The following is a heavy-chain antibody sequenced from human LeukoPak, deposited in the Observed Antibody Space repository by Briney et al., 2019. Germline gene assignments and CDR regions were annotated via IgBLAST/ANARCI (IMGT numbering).Heavy chain of an antibody. D-gene: IGHD2-8*01. CDR2: IYPGDSDT. Sequence: PRESLKISCKGSGYSFTSYWIGWVRQMPGKGLEWMGIIYPGDSDTRYSPSFQGQVTISADKSISTAYLQWSSLKASDTAMYYCARLPERMVYATKYYFDYWGQGTLVTVSS. CDR3: ARLPERMVYATKYYFDY. J-gene: IGHJ4*02. V-gene: IGHV5-51*01. CDR1: GYSFTSYW.